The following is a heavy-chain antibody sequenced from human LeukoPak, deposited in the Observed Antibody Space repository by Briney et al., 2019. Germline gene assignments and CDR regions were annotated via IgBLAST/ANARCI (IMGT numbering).Heavy chain of an antibody. V-gene: IGHV3-30*18. J-gene: IGHJ3*01. CDR3: AKIYDSSAVDAFAF. CDR2: ISYDGSNK. CDR1: AFTFSSYG. D-gene: IGHD3-22*01. Sequence: GGSLRLSCAASAFTFSSYGMHWVRQAPAKGLEWVAVISYDGSNKYYGDSVKGRFTISRDNSKNTLFLQMNSLRAEDTAVYYCAKIYDSSAVDAFAFWGQGTMVTVSS.